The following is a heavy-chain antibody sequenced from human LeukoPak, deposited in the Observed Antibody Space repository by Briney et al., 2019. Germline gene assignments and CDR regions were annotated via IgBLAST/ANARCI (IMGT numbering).Heavy chain of an antibody. CDR2: ISGSGGST. CDR3: ATGRTIVVVPAAMPDY. V-gene: IGHV3-23*01. J-gene: IGHJ4*02. CDR1: GFTFSSYA. D-gene: IGHD2-2*01. Sequence: GGSLRLSCAASGFTFSSYAMSWVRQAPGKGLEWVSAISGSGGSTYYADSVKGRFTISRDNSKNTLYLQMNSQRAEDTAVYYCATGRTIVVVPAAMPDYWGQGTLVTVSS.